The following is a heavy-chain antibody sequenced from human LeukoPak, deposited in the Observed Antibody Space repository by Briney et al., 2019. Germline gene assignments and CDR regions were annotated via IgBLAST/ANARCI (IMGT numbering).Heavy chain of an antibody. CDR1: GYTFTSYD. J-gene: IGHJ6*02. CDR2: MNPNSGNT. D-gene: IGHD4-11*01. Sequence: ASVKVSCKASGYTFTSYDINWVRQATGQGLEWMGWMNPNSGNTGYAQKFQGRVTMTRNTSISTAYMELSSLRSEDTAVYYCARTDYSYYYYYGMDVWGQGTTVTVSS. CDR3: ARTDYSYYYYYGMDV. V-gene: IGHV1-8*01.